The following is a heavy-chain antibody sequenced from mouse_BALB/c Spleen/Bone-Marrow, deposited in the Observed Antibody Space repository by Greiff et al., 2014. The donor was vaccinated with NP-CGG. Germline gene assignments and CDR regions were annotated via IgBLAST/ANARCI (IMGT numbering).Heavy chain of an antibody. CDR3: TRYGNSHYYAMDY. Sequence: VQLQQSGAELVRPGASVKLSCRASGYTFTSYWINWVKQRPGQGLEWIGNIYPSDSYTNYNQRFKDKATLTVDKSSSTAYMQLSSPTSEDAAGYYCTRYGNSHYYAMDYWGQGTSVTVSS. V-gene: IGHV1-69*02. D-gene: IGHD1-1*01. J-gene: IGHJ4*01. CDR2: IYPSDSYT. CDR1: GYTFTSYW.